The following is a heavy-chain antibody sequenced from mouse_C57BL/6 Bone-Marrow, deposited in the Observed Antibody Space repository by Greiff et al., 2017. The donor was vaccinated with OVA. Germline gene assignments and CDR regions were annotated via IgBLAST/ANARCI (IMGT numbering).Heavy chain of an antibody. J-gene: IGHJ1*03. CDR3: ARFYWYFDV. V-gene: IGHV1-72*01. CDR2: IDPNSGGT. CDR1: GYTFTSYW. Sequence: QVQLKQPGAELVKPGASVKLSCKASGYTFTSYWMHWVKQRPGRGLEWIGRIDPNSGGTKYNEKFKSKATLTVDKPSSTAYMQLSSLTSEDAAVYYCARFYWYFDVWGTGTTVTVSS.